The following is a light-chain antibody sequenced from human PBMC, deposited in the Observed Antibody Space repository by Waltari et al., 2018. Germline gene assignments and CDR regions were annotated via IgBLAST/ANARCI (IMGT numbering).Light chain of an antibody. V-gene: IGKV3-20*01. CDR3: QHYVRLPVT. J-gene: IGKJ1*01. Sequence: EIVLTQSPGTLSLSLGERATLSCRASQSVGRSLAWYQQNPGQAPRLLIYGASIRATGIPDRFSGGGSGTDFSLTISRLEPEDFAAYHCQHYVRLPVTFGQGTKVEIK. CDR1: QSVGRS. CDR2: GAS.